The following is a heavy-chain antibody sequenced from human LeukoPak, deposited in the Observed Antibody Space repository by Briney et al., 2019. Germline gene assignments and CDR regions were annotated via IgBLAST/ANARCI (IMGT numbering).Heavy chain of an antibody. D-gene: IGHD4-17*01. Sequence: PSETLSLTCTVSGGSISSYYWSWIRQPAGKGLEWIGRIYTSGSTNYNPSLKSRVTMSVDTSKNQFSLKLSPVTAADTAVYYCARGHDYGDYDPYYFDYWGQGTLVTVSS. CDR3: ARGHDYGDYDPYYFDY. V-gene: IGHV4-4*07. CDR1: GGSISSYY. J-gene: IGHJ4*02. CDR2: IYTSGST.